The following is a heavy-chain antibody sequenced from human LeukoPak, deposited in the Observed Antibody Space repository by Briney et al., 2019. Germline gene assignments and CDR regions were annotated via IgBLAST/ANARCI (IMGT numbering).Heavy chain of an antibody. D-gene: IGHD3-3*01. CDR2: ISSSGNTK. V-gene: IGHV3-11*04. CDR1: GFTFGDYY. Sequence: GGSLRLSCAASGFTFGDYYMSWIRQAPGKGLEWISYISSSGNTKYYTDSVRGRFAISRDNAKNSLYLQMNSLRAEDTAVYYCASFWSGYYRIDYWGQGTLVTVSS. CDR3: ASFWSGYYRIDY. J-gene: IGHJ4*02.